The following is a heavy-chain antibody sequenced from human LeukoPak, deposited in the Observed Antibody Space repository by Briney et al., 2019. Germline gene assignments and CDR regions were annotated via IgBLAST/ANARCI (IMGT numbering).Heavy chain of an antibody. Sequence: SETLSLTCAVSGYSISSGFYWGWIRQPPGKGLGWIGTIYHSGSTYYNPSLKSRVTISVDTSKNQFSLKLSSVTAADTAVYYCARHGFWSGYNYVLDYWGQGTLVTVSS. D-gene: IGHD3-3*01. CDR2: IYHSGST. V-gene: IGHV4-38-2*01. J-gene: IGHJ4*02. CDR3: ARHGFWSGYNYVLDY. CDR1: GYSISSGFY.